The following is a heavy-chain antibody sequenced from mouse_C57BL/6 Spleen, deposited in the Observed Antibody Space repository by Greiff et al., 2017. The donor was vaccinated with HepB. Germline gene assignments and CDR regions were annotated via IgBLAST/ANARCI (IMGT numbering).Heavy chain of an antibody. CDR3: ASRVYGSRPAWFAY. D-gene: IGHD1-1*01. CDR2: ILPGSGST. V-gene: IGHV1-9*01. J-gene: IGHJ3*01. Sequence: QVQLKQSGAELMKPGASVKLSCKATGYTFTGYWIEWVKQRPGHGLEWIGEILPGSGSTNYNEKFKGKATFTADTSSNTAYMQISRLTTEDSAIYDCASRVYGSRPAWFAYWGTGTLVTVSA. CDR1: GYTFTGYW.